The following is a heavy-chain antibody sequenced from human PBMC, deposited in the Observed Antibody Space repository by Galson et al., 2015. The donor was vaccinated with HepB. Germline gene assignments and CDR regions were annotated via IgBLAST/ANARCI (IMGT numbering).Heavy chain of an antibody. Sequence: SLRLSCAASGFTFSNYAMTWVRQAPGKGLEWVSSISAGGDTTYYADSVKGRFTISRDNAKKMLSLRTNSLRAEDTAIYYCARGLAAAGSWLDPWGQGTLVTVSS. J-gene: IGHJ5*02. V-gene: IGHV3-23*01. CDR3: ARGLAAAGSWLDP. CDR1: GFTFSNYA. CDR2: ISAGGDTT. D-gene: IGHD6-13*01.